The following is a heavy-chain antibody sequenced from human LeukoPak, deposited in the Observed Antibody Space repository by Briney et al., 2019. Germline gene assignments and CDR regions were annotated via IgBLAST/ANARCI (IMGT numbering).Heavy chain of an antibody. D-gene: IGHD3-10*01. CDR2: IIPIFGTA. V-gene: IGHV1-69*13. J-gene: IGHJ5*02. CDR3: ARDMVRGVISRFDP. CDR1: GGTFSSYA. Sequence: SVKVSCKASGGTFSSYAISWVRQAPGQGLEWMGGIIPIFGTANYAQKFQGRVTITADESTSTAYMELSSLRSEDTAVYYCARDMVRGVISRFDPWGQGTLVTVSS.